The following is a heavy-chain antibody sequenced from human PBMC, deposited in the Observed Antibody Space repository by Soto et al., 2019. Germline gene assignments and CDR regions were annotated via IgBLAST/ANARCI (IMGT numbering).Heavy chain of an antibody. CDR1: GFTFSSYG. D-gene: IGHD6-13*01. J-gene: IGHJ4*02. CDR2: ISYDGSNK. CDR3: AKAGSTWYFDF. Sequence: GGSLRLSCAASGFTFSSYGMHWVRQAPGKGLEWVAGISYDGSNKYYADSVKGRFTISRDNSKNTLYLQMNSLRAEDTAVYYGAKAGSTWYFDFWGQGTMVTVSS. V-gene: IGHV3-30*18.